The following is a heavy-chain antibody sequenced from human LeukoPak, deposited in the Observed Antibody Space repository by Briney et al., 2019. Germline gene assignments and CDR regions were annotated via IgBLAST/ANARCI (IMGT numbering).Heavy chain of an antibody. J-gene: IGHJ3*02. CDR1: GGSISSNDHY. CDR2: IHHSGST. CDR3: ARATIPMALGIPADAFDI. V-gene: IGHV4-30-4*02. D-gene: IGHD2-21*01. Sequence: PSETLSLTCTVSGGSISSNDHYWSWIRQPPGKGLEWIGYIHHSGSTYYNPSLKSRVTISVETSKKQFSLKLRSVSAADTAVYYCARATIPMALGIPADAFDIWGQGTMVTVSS.